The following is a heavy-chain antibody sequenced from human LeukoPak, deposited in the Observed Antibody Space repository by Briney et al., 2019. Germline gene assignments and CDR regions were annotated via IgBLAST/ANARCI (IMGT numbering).Heavy chain of an antibody. Sequence: GGSLRLSCAASGFTFSDYYLSWIRQAPGKGLEWVSYISSTGGGSYIYYAGSVKGRFTISRDNAKNSLYLQMNSLRAEDTAVYYCARCKDYYVSGSYYKTFDYWGQGTLVTVSS. CDR2: ISSTGGGSYI. D-gene: IGHD3-10*01. J-gene: IGHJ4*02. CDR1: GFTFSDYY. V-gene: IGHV3-11*01. CDR3: ARCKDYYVSGSYYKTFDY.